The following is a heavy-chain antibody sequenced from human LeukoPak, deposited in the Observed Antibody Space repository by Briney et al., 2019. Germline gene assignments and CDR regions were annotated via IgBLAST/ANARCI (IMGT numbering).Heavy chain of an antibody. CDR2: IIPIFGTA. D-gene: IGHD5-18*01. Sequence: ASVKVSCKASGGTFSSYAISWVRQAPGQGLEWMGGIIPIFGTANYAQKFQGRVTITADESTSTAYMELSSLRSEDTAVYYCARGVSNTAMVTPFGSIFDYWDQGTLVTVSS. V-gene: IGHV1-69*13. CDR1: GGTFSSYA. CDR3: ARGVSNTAMVTPFGSIFDY. J-gene: IGHJ4*02.